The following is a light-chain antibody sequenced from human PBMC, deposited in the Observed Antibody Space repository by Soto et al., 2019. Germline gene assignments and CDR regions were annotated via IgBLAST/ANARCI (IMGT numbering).Light chain of an antibody. J-gene: IGLJ1*01. V-gene: IGLV2-14*03. Sequence: QSALTQPASVSGSPGQSITISCTGTSSDVGGFNYVSWYQQHPGKAPKLMIYDVTNRPSGVSYRFSGSKSGNTASLTISGLQAEDEADYYRYPYTSSSTYVFGPGTKVTVL. CDR3: YPYTSSSTYV. CDR2: DVT. CDR1: SSDVGGFNY.